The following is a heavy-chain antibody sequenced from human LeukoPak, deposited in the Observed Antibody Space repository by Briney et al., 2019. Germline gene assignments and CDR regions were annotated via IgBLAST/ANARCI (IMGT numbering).Heavy chain of an antibody. Sequence: GASVKVSCKASGYTFTGYYMHWVRQAPGQGLEWMGWINPNSGGTNYAQKFQGRVTMTRDTSINTAYMELSRLRSDDTAVYCCARLDTAMVPGGYYYGMDVWGQGTTVTVSS. D-gene: IGHD5-18*01. V-gene: IGHV1-2*02. J-gene: IGHJ6*02. CDR1: GYTFTGYY. CDR3: ARLDTAMVPGGYYYGMDV. CDR2: INPNSGGT.